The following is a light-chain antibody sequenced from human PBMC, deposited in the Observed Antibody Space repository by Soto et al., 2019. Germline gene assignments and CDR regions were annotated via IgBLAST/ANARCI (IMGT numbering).Light chain of an antibody. CDR1: QSISRR. CDR2: KAS. CDR3: QQYHIYSGT. V-gene: IGKV1-5*03. J-gene: IGKJ1*01. Sequence: DIQMTHSPSTLSASVGDRVISTCRASQSISRRLAWYQQKPGKPPNLLIYKASTLASGVPSRFSGSGSGTEFTLTINSLQPDDFATYYCQQYHIYSGTFGQGTKVDIK.